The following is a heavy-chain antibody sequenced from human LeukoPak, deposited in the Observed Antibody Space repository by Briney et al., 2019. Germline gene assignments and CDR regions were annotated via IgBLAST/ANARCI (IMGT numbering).Heavy chain of an antibody. Sequence: ASVKVSCKASGYTFTSYYMHWVRQAPGQGLGWMGIINPSGGRTTHAQKSQGRVTMTSDTSTSTVYLELSSLISEDTAVYYCARDDSSGPQVYWGQGTLVIVSS. J-gene: IGHJ4*02. CDR1: GYTFTSYY. D-gene: IGHD3-22*01. CDR3: ARDDSSGPQVY. CDR2: INPSGGRT. V-gene: IGHV1-46*01.